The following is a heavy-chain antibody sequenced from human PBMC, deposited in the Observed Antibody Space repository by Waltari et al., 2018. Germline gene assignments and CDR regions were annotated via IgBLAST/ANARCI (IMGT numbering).Heavy chain of an antibody. D-gene: IGHD3-22*01. CDR2: INSEGGST. Sequence: EEQLVESGGGLAQPGESLRLSCAASGFTFSRYWMDWVRQAPGKGRVWVSRINSEGGSTTSADSVKGRFTISRDNGKNTLYVQMNRLRPEDTAVYYCARVATKTYSSPVPGRPYYYGMDVWGQGTTVTVSS. CDR3: ARVATKTYSSPVPGRPYYYGMDV. J-gene: IGHJ6*02. V-gene: IGHV3-74*01. CDR1: GFTFSRYW.